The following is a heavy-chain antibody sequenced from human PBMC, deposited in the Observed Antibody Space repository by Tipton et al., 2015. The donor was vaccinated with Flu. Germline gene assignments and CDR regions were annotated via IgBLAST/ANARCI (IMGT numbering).Heavy chain of an antibody. D-gene: IGHD6-13*01. V-gene: IGHV4-59*08. Sequence: TLSLTCTVSGGSISSYYWSWIRQPPGKGLEWIGYIYYSGSTNYNPSLKSRVTISVDTSKNQFSLKLSSVTAADTAVYYCARGGSSIWYPGLTGVYYSYGMDVWGQGTTVPVSS. J-gene: IGHJ6*02. CDR2: IYYSGST. CDR1: GGSISSYY. CDR3: ARGGSSIWYPGLTGVYYSYGMDV.